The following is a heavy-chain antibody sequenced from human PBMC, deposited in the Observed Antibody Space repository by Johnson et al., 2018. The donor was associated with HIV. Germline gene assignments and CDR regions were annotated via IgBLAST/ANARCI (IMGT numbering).Heavy chain of an antibody. CDR3: ATRDPTHRPGVFDS. D-gene: IGHD1-14*01. Sequence: QVQLVESGGGLVKPGGSLRLSCAASGFSFSDYYMSWIRQAPGKGPEWVSYISSSGSTVYYADSVKGRFTISRDNAKNSLYLQMNSLRAEDTAGYYCATRDPTHRPGVFDSWGQGTMVTVAS. CDR1: GFSFSDYY. J-gene: IGHJ3*02. CDR2: ISSSGSTV. V-gene: IGHV3-11*04.